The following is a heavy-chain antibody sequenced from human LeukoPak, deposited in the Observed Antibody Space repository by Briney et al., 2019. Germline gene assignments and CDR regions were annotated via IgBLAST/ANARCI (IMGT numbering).Heavy chain of an antibody. Sequence: ASVKVSCKASGGTFSSYAISWVRQATGQGLEWMGWLNPNSGNTGYAQKFQGRVTITRNTSIKTAYMELSSLTSEDTAVYYCARMTVSGRDNWFDPWGQGTLVTVSS. D-gene: IGHD6-19*01. J-gene: IGHJ5*02. CDR3: ARMTVSGRDNWFDP. V-gene: IGHV1-8*03. CDR2: LNPNSGNT. CDR1: GGTFSSYA.